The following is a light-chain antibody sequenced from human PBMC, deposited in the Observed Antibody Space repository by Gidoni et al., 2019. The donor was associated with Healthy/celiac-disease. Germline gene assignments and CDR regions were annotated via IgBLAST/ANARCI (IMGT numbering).Light chain of an antibody. CDR1: QSVSSN. J-gene: IGKJ1*01. CDR3: PPYNHWPPP. V-gene: IGKV3-15*01. Sequence: ATLSCRASQSVSSNLAWYQQKPGQAPRLLIYGASPRATGIPARFSGSGSGTEFTLTISSLPSEDFAVYYCPPYNHWPPPFGQGTKVEIK. CDR2: GAS.